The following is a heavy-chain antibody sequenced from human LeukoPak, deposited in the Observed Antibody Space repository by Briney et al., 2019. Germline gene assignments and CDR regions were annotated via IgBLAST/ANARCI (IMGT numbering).Heavy chain of an antibody. CDR2: INPNSGGT. J-gene: IGHJ6*03. V-gene: IGHV1-2*02. CDR1: GYTFTGYY. D-gene: IGHD6-13*01. CDR3: ARGSIAAGPIYYYYMDV. Sequence: ASVKVSCKASGYTFTGYYMHWVRQAPGQGLEWMGWINPNSGGTNYAQKFQGRVTMTRDTSISTAYMELSRLRSDDTAVYYCARGSIAAGPIYYYYMDVWGKGTTVTVSS.